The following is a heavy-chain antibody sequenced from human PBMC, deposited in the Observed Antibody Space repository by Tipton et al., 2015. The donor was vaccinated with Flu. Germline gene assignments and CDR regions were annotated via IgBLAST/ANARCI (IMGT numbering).Heavy chain of an antibody. D-gene: IGHD2-2*01. CDR1: GGSFSGYY. V-gene: IGHV4-34*01. J-gene: IGHJ6*03. Sequence: TLSLTCAVYGGSFSGYYWSWIRQPPGKGLEWIGEINHSGSTNYNPSLKSRVTISVDMSKNQFSLKLRSVTAAATAVYYCARGIVVVPAAYPKHYYYYYYMDVWGKGTTVTVSS. CDR2: INHSGST. CDR3: ARGIVVVPAAYPKHYYYYYYMDV.